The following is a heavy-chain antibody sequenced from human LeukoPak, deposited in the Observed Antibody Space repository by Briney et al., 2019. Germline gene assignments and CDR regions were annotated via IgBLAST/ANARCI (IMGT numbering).Heavy chain of an antibody. CDR2: IKSKTDGGTT. D-gene: IGHD2-2*01. Sequence: GGSLRLSCAASGFTFSNAWMSWVRQAPGKGLEWVGRIKSKTDGGTTDYAAPVKGRFTISRDDSKNTLYLQMNSLKTEDTAVYYCTTFDIVVVPAARLAPYYYYMDVWGKGTTVTVSS. V-gene: IGHV3-15*01. CDR1: GFTFSNAW. J-gene: IGHJ6*03. CDR3: TTFDIVVVPAARLAPYYYYMDV.